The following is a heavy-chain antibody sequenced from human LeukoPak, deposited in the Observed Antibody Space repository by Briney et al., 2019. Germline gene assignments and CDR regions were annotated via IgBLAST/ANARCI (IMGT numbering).Heavy chain of an antibody. CDR3: VRGGGAAYKYNAFDI. Sequence: PGGSQRLSCAASGFIFSSYEMNWVRQAPGKGLEWISYISISGATIYYEESVKGRFTISRDNTKNSLYLHINSLRAEDTAVYYCVRGGGAAYKYNAFDIWGQGTMVTGSS. CDR2: ISISGATI. CDR1: GFIFSSYE. D-gene: IGHD3-16*01. V-gene: IGHV3-48*03. J-gene: IGHJ3*02.